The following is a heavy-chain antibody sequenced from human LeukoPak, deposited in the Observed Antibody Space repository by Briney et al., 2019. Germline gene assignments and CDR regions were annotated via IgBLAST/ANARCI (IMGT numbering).Heavy chain of an antibody. CDR2: IKQDGSEK. J-gene: IGHJ4*02. Sequence: PGGSLRLSCAASGFTFSSYWMGWVRQAPGKRLEWVANIKQDGSEKYYVDSVKGRFTISRDNAKNSLYLQMNSLRAEDTAVYYCARDFGITPTDYWGQGTLVTVSS. CDR3: ARDFGITPTDY. V-gene: IGHV3-7*03. D-gene: IGHD1-14*01. CDR1: GFTFSSYW.